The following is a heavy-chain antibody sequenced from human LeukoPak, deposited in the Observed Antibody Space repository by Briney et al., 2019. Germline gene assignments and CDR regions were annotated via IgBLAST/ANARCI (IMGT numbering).Heavy chain of an antibody. V-gene: IGHV4-34*01. CDR2: INHSGST. CDR3: ARGPGSYFYYYYGMDV. D-gene: IGHD3-10*01. CDR1: GGSFSGYY. Sequence: PSETLSLTCAVYGGSFSGYYWSWIRQPPGKGLEWIGEINHSGSTNYNPSLKSRVTISVDTSKNQLSLKLSSVTAADTAVYYCARGPGSYFYYYYGMDVWGQGTTVTVSS. J-gene: IGHJ6*02.